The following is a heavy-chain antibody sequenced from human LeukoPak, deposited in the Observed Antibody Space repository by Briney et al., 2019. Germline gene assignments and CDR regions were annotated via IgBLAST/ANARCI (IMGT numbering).Heavy chain of an antibody. J-gene: IGHJ4*02. Sequence: GSLRLSCAASGFTFSSYGMHWVRQAPGKGLEWIGEIYYSGSTNNNPSHKSRGAISVDVCKNRFSLNLICVSAADTAGYYCARDGDRGYSCGVWGQGTLVTVSS. CDR1: GFTFSSYG. CDR2: IYYSGST. CDR3: ARDGDRGYSCGV. D-gene: IGHD5-18*01. V-gene: IGHV4-4*02.